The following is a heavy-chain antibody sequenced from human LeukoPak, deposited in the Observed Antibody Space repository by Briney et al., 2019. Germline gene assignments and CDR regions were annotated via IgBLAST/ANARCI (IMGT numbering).Heavy chain of an antibody. J-gene: IGHJ5*02. CDR3: ARDRYSSGWYQGHNWFDP. Sequence: PSETLSLTCTVSGGSISSHYWSWVRQPPGKTLEWIGYIYYSGSTNYNPSLRRRGTISVDTSKSQFSLNLSSVTAADTAVYYCARDRYSSGWYQGHNWFDPWGQGTLVTVSS. D-gene: IGHD6-19*01. V-gene: IGHV4-59*11. CDR2: IYYSGST. CDR1: GGSISSHY.